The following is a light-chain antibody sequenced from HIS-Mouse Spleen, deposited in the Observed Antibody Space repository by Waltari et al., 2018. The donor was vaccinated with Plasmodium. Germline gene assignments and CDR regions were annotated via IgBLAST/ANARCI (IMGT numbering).Light chain of an antibody. Sequence: EIVLTQSPATLSVSPGERATPSCRASQNVSSNLAWYQQKPGQAPRLLIYGASTRATGIPARFSGSGSGTEFTLTISSLQSEDFAVYYCQQYNNWSFTFGPGTKVDIK. J-gene: IGKJ3*01. CDR3: QQYNNWSFT. CDR2: GAS. CDR1: QNVSSN. V-gene: IGKV3-15*01.